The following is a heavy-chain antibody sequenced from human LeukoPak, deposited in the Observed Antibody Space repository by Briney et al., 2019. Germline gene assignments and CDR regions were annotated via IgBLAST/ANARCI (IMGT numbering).Heavy chain of an antibody. CDR2: ISYDGSNK. CDR1: GFTFSDYY. CDR3: AKDPGKFWSGHDY. J-gene: IGHJ4*02. V-gene: IGHV3-30*18. Sequence: GGSLRLSCAASGFTFSDYYMSWIRQAPGKGLEWMAVISYDGSNKYYADSVKGRFTISRDNSKNTLYLQMNSLRGEDTAVYYCAKDPGKFWSGHDYWGQGTLVTVSS. D-gene: IGHD3-3*01.